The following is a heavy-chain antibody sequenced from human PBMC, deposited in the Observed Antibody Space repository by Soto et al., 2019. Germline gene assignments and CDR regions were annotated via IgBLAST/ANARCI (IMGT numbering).Heavy chain of an antibody. V-gene: IGHV3-30-3*01. CDR3: AREPWGYSGSAKHVDY. CDR1: GFNFRGFT. D-gene: IGHD6-25*01. CDR2: ISYAGDYK. J-gene: IGHJ4*02. Sequence: QVHLVESGGGVVQPGGSLRLSCAASGFNFRGFTMHWVRQAPDKGLEWLSVISYAGDYKNYADSVRGRISISRDNSENTVFLQMNSLRPDDTAVYFCAREPWGYSGSAKHVDYWGQGSLVIVSS.